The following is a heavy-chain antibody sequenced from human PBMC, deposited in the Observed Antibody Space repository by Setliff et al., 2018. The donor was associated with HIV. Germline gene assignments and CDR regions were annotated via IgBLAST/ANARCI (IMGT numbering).Heavy chain of an antibody. CDR3: ATRQAPRSCYMDV. CDR1: GFGFSNFA. V-gene: IGHV3-30*01. CDR2: ISYDGSRI. J-gene: IGHJ6*03. D-gene: IGHD6-6*01. Sequence: GGSLRLSCVASGFGFSNFAVHWVRQAPGKGLEWVSVISYDGSRISYADSVKGRFTISRDNSKDTLFLQLNTLRPEDTAVYYCATRQAPRSCYMDVWGKGTTVTVSS.